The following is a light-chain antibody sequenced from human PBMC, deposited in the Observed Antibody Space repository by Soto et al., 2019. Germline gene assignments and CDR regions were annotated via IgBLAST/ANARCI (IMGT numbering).Light chain of an antibody. CDR3: QQLNSYPLIT. CDR2: AAS. Sequence: DIQLTQSPSFLSASVGDRVTITCRASQGFSSFLAWYQQKPGKAPKLLIYAASTLQSGVPSRFSGSGSGTEFTLTISSLQPEDFATYYCQQLNSYPLITFGHGTRLEMK. V-gene: IGKV1-9*01. J-gene: IGKJ5*01. CDR1: QGFSSF.